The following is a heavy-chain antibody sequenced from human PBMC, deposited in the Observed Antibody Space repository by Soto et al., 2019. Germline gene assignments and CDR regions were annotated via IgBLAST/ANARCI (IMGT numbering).Heavy chain of an antibody. V-gene: IGHV4-39*01. J-gene: IGHJ4*02. CDR1: GGSISSSSYY. D-gene: IGHD3-22*01. Sequence: SETLSLTCTVSGGSISSSSYYWGWIRQPPGKGLEWIGSIYYSGSTYYNPSLKSRVTISVDTSKNQFSLKLSSVTAADTAVYYCARPQRGADYYDSSGPYYFDYWGQGTLVTVSS. CDR3: ARPQRGADYYDSSGPYYFDY. CDR2: IYYSGST.